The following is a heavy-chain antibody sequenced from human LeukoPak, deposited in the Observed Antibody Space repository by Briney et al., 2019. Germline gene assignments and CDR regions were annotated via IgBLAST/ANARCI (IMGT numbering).Heavy chain of an antibody. V-gene: IGHV4-38-2*02. CDR2: IYHSGST. CDR3: ARVATSNYMDV. Sequence: SETLSLTCTVSGYSISSGYYWGWIRQPPGKGLEWIGSIYHSGSTYYNPSLKSRVTISVDTSKNQFSLKLSSVTAADTGVYYCARVATSNYMDVWGKGTTVTVSS. CDR1: GYSISSGYY. D-gene: IGHD5-12*01. J-gene: IGHJ6*03.